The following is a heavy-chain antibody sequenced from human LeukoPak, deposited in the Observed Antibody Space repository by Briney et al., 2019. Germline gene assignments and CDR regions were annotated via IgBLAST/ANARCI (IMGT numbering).Heavy chain of an antibody. CDR2: ISYDGSNK. CDR1: GFTFSSYG. Sequence: GRSPRLSCAASGFTFSSYGMHWVRQAPGKGLEWVAVISYDGSNKYYADSVKGRFTISRDNSKNTLYLQMNSLRAEDTAVYYCAKGHDYGGNSVDYWGQGTLVTVSS. D-gene: IGHD4-23*01. CDR3: AKGHDYGGNSVDY. J-gene: IGHJ4*02. V-gene: IGHV3-30*18.